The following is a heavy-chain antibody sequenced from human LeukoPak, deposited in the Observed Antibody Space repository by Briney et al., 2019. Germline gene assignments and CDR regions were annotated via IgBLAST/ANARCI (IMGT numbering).Heavy chain of an antibody. CDR3: ARVYREYYYDSSGYSYYFDY. J-gene: IGHJ4*02. Sequence: SETLSLTCSVSGGSISSYYWSWIRQPPGKGLEWIGYIYYSGSTNYNPSLKSRVTMSVDTSKNQFSLKLSSVTAADTAVYYCARVYREYYYDSSGYSYYFDYWGQGTLVTVSS. D-gene: IGHD3-22*01. CDR2: IYYSGST. V-gene: IGHV4-59*01. CDR1: GGSISSYY.